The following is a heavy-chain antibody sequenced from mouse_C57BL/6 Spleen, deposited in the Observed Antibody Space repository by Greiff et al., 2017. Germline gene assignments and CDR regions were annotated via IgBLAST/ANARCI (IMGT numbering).Heavy chain of an antibody. CDR2: IHPNNGGT. J-gene: IGHJ2*01. CDR3: AGGFPYYFDY. CDR1: GYTFTDYY. Sequence: EVQLQQSGPELVKPGASVKISCKASGYTFTDYYMNWVKQSHGKSLEWIGDIHPNNGGTSYNQKFKGKATLTVDKSSSTAYMELRSLTSEDSAVYYCAGGFPYYFDYWGQGTTLTVSS. V-gene: IGHV1-26*01.